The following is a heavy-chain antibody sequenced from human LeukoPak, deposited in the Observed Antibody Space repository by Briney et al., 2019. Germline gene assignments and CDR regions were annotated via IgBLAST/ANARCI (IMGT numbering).Heavy chain of an antibody. CDR3: ARRGITMVRGVIITLDNWFDP. V-gene: IGHV1-18*01. J-gene: IGHJ5*02. CDR2: ISAYNDNT. D-gene: IGHD3-10*01. Sequence: GASVKVSCKASGSTFTRYGISWVRQAPGQGLEWMGGISAYNDNTNYAQKLQGRVTITTDTSTSTAYMELRRLRSNDTAVYYCARRGITMVRGVIITLDNWFDPWGQGTLVTVSS. CDR1: GSTFTRYG.